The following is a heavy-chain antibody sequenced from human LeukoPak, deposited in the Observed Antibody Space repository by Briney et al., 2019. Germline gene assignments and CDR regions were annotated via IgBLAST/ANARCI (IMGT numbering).Heavy chain of an antibody. D-gene: IGHD2-15*01. V-gene: IGHV4-39*01. CDR1: GGSISSSSYY. CDR2: IYYSGST. CDR3: ARLNGHCSGGSCYGVYYYYMDV. Sequence: SETLSLTCTVSGGSISSSSYYWGWIRQPPGKGLEWIVSIYYSGSTYSNPSLKSLVTISVDTSKNQFSLKLSSVTAADTAVYYCARLNGHCSGGSCYGVYYYYMDVWGKGTTVTISS. J-gene: IGHJ6*03.